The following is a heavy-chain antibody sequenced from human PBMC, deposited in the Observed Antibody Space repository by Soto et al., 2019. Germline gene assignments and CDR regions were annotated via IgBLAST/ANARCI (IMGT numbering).Heavy chain of an antibody. CDR1: GYTFTSYD. CDR2: MNPNSGNT. D-gene: IGHD6-6*01. J-gene: IGHJ4*02. CDR3: ARSIAARRVLGY. Sequence: QVQLVQSGAEVRKPGASVKVSCKASGYTFTSYDINWVRQATGQGLEWMGWMNPNSGNTGYAQKFQGRVTMTRNTSISTAYMELSSLRSEDTAVYYCARSIAARRVLGYWGQGTLVTVSS. V-gene: IGHV1-8*01.